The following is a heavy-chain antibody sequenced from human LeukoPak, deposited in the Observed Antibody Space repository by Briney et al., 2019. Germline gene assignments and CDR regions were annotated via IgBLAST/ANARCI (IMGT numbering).Heavy chain of an antibody. D-gene: IGHD3-9*01. CDR2: IKSKTDGGTT. J-gene: IGHJ4*02. CDR3: TVYDILTGFDY. Sequence: PGGSLRLSCAASGFTFSNAWISWVRQAPGKGLEWVGRIKSKTDGGTTDYAAPVKGRFTISRDDSKNTLYLQMNSLKTEDTAVYYCTVYDILTGFDYWGQGTLVTVSS. V-gene: IGHV3-15*01. CDR1: GFTFSNAW.